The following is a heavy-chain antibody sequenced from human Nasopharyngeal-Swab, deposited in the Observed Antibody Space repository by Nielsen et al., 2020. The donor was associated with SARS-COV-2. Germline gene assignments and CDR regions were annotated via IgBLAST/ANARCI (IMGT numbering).Heavy chain of an antibody. D-gene: IGHD2-8*01. V-gene: IGHV4-34*01. J-gene: IGHJ3*02. Sequence: SETLSLTCAVSGGSLRNYYWNWIRQSPEKGLEWIGEINHSGNTVYNPSLKSRLTLSVDTSKNQFSLKLNSVTAADTAVYYCARAPLGQVFFFRERGEAFDIWGQGTRVTVSS. CDR3: ARAPLGQVFFFRERGEAFDI. CDR1: GGSLRNYY. CDR2: INHSGNT.